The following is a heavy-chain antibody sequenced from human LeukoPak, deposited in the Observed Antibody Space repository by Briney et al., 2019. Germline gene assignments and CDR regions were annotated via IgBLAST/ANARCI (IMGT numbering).Heavy chain of an antibody. V-gene: IGHV3-23*01. CDR3: AKAQGYYDC. CDR1: GFIFSNYG. J-gene: IGHJ4*02. CDR2: IGVGGTT. D-gene: IGHD3-22*01. Sequence: PGGSLRLSCAASGFIFSNYGMNWVRQAPGKGLEWVSGIGVGGTTYYADSVKGRFTISRDTSKNTLYLQMNSLRAEDTAVYYCAKAQGYYDCWGQGTLVNVSS.